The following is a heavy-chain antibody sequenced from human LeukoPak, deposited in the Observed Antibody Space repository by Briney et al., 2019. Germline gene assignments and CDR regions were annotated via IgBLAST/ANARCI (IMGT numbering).Heavy chain of an antibody. CDR2: INTGNGNT. D-gene: IGHD1-26*01. Sequence: ASVKVSCKASGYTFTNYAMHWVRQAPGQRLEWMGWINTGNGNTKYSQDFQGRVTITRDTSASTAYMELSSLRSEDMAVYYCARDSGIVGATVAFDIWGQGTMVTVSS. CDR3: ARDSGIVGATVAFDI. CDR1: GYTFTNYA. V-gene: IGHV1-3*03. J-gene: IGHJ3*02.